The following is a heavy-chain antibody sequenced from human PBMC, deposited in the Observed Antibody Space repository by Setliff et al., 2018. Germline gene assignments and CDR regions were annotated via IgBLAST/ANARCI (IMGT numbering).Heavy chain of an antibody. CDR1: GGSISSSSYY. J-gene: IGHJ5*02. D-gene: IGHD3-10*01. CDR2: ISHSGNT. V-gene: IGHV4-39*01. Sequence: PSETLSLTCTVSGGSISSSSYYWGWIRQPPGKGLEWIGEISHSGNTNYNPSFKSRVTISIDTSKNQFSLKVNSVTAADTAGYFCARVLVLGYNWFDPWGQGTLVTVSS. CDR3: ARVLVLGYNWFDP.